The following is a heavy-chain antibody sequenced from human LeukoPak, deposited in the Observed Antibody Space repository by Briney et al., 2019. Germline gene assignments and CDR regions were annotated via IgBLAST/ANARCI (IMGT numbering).Heavy chain of an antibody. Sequence: ASVKVSCKASAYTFTDYYIHRVRQAPGQGLEWMGWINPDNGDTDYAQKFQGRVTMTRDTSITTAYMELTSLISDDTAVYYCARDMADYWGQGTLVTVSS. J-gene: IGHJ4*02. CDR2: INPDNGDT. CDR3: ARDMADY. D-gene: IGHD5-24*01. V-gene: IGHV1-2*02. CDR1: AYTFTDYY.